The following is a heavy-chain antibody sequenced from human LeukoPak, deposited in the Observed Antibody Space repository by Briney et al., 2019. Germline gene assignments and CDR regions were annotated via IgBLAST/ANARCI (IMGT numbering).Heavy chain of an antibody. D-gene: IGHD1-26*01. V-gene: IGHV3-23*01. J-gene: IGHJ4*02. CDR2: ISGSGGTT. Sequence: PGGSLRLSCAASGFTFSNYAMTWVHQAPGKGLEWVSSISGSGGTTYYADSVKGQFTISRDNSKNTLYLQMNSLRAEDTAVYYCAKHGPWDLYYFDYWGQGTLATVSS. CDR1: GFTFSNYA. CDR3: AKHGPWDLYYFDY.